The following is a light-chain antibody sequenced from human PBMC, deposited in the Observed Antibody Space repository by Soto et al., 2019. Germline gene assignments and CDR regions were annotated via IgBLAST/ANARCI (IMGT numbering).Light chain of an antibody. CDR3: QQSYSTPWK. Sequence: DIQMTHSPSSLSASVGYTFNINCRASQTISSWLAWYQQKPGKAPKLLIYKASNLASGVPSRFSGSGSGTDFTLTISSLQPEDFATYYCQQSYSTPWKFGQGTKVDIK. CDR2: KAS. CDR1: QTISSW. V-gene: IGKV1-5*03. J-gene: IGKJ1*01.